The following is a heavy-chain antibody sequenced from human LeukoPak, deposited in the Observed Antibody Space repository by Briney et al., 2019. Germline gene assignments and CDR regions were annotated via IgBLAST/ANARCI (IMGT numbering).Heavy chain of an antibody. Sequence: GASVKVSCKASGYNFTTYGISWVRQAPGQGLEWMGWISVYNGNTKYAQKLQGRVTMTTDTSTTTAYMELRSLRSDDTAVYYCARDRSIVAADHFDYWGPGTLVTVSS. J-gene: IGHJ4*02. CDR2: ISVYNGNT. V-gene: IGHV1-18*04. CDR1: GYNFTTYG. D-gene: IGHD6-13*01. CDR3: ARDRSIVAADHFDY.